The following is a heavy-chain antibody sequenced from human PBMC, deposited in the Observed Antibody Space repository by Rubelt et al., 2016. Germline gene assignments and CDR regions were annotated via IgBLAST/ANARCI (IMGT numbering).Heavy chain of an antibody. D-gene: IGHD2-15*01. V-gene: IGHV4-34*01. CDR3: AKELCSGGNCYLGY. Sequence: QVQLQQWGAGLLKPSETLSLTCIVYGGSFDGYHWTWIRQPPGKGLEWIGDSNDSGSTNYNPSLKSRVPISVETFKNQFSLKLSSVTAAETAVYYCAKELCSGGNCYLGYWGQGTRVTVSS. CDR2: SNDSGST. J-gene: IGHJ4*02. CDR1: GGSFDGYH.